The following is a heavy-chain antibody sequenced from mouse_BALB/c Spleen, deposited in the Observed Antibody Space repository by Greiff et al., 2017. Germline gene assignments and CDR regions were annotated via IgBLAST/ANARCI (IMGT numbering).Heavy chain of an antibody. D-gene: IGHD2-4*01. CDR2: IWAGGST. CDR1: GFSLTSYG. V-gene: IGHV2-9*02. Sequence: QVQLKESGPGLVQPSQSLSITCTVSGFSLTSYGVHWVRQPPGKGLEWLGVIWAGGSTNYNSALMSRLSISKDNSKSQVFLKMNSLQTDDTAMYYCARDGYYDYDGFAYWGQGTLVTVSA. J-gene: IGHJ3*01. CDR3: ARDGYYDYDGFAY.